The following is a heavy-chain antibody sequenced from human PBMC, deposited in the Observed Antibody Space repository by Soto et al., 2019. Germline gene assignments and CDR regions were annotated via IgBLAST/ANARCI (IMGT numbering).Heavy chain of an antibody. D-gene: IGHD3-22*01. CDR3: ARGVGGGYYDSSGYYPGGYYYYGLDV. CDR1: GYAFASCG. Sequence: GASVRVSWKASGYAFASCGMRWVQQAHGQGLEWMGWISAYNGNTNYAQKLQGRVTMTTDTSTSTAYMELRSLRSDDTAVYYCARGVGGGYYDSSGYYPGGYYYYGLDVWGQGTTVTVSS. CDR2: ISAYNGNT. V-gene: IGHV1-18*01. J-gene: IGHJ6*02.